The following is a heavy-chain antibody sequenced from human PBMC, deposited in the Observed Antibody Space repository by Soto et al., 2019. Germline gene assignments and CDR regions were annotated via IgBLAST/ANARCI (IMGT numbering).Heavy chain of an antibody. CDR1: GYTLTELS. Sequence: GASVKVSCKVSGYTLTELSMHWVRQAPGKGLEWMGGFDPEDGETIYAQKFQGRVTMTEDTSTDTAYMELSSLRSEDTAVYYCASTYYYGSGRQFVFDYWGQGTLVTVFS. CDR2: FDPEDGET. CDR3: ASTYYYGSGRQFVFDY. V-gene: IGHV1-24*01. D-gene: IGHD3-10*01. J-gene: IGHJ4*02.